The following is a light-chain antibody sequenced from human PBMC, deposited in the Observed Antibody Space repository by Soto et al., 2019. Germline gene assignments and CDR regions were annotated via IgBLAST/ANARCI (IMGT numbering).Light chain of an antibody. CDR2: DAS. V-gene: IGKV1-5*01. CDR3: QQYNSYPWT. J-gene: IGKJ1*01. Sequence: DIQMTQSPSTLSASVGDRVTITCRASQSISSWLAWYQQKPGKAPKLLIYDASRWESGVPSRFSGSGSGTEFTLTISSLQPADFATYYCQQYNSYPWTFGQGTKVEIK. CDR1: QSISSW.